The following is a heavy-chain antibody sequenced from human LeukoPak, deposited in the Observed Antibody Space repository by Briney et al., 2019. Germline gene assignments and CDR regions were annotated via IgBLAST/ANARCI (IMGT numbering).Heavy chain of an antibody. Sequence: GGSLRLSCAASGFTFSSYSLNWVRQAPGKGLEWVSFISSSSITIYYADSVKGRFTISRDNAEKSLYLQMNSLRAEDTAVYYRASTPIPNWEFDYWGQGTLVTVSS. J-gene: IGHJ4*02. CDR2: ISSSSITI. V-gene: IGHV3-48*04. CDR3: ASTPIPNWEFDY. CDR1: GFTFSSYS. D-gene: IGHD7-27*01.